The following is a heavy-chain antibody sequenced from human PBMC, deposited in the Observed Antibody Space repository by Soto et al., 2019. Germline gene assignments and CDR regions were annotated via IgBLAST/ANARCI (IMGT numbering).Heavy chain of an antibody. Sequence: QVQLVQSGAEVKKPGASVKVSCKASGYTFTSYYMHWVRQAPGQGLEWMGIINPSGGSTSYAQKFQGRVTMTRDTSTSTVYMELSSLKSEDTAEYYCARDSGSYSYFDYWGQGTLVTVSS. V-gene: IGHV1-46*01. CDR2: INPSGGST. J-gene: IGHJ4*02. CDR1: GYTFTSYY. D-gene: IGHD1-26*01. CDR3: ARDSGSYSYFDY.